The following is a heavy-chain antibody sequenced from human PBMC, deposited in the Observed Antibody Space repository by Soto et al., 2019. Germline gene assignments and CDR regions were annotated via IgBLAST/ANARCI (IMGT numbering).Heavy chain of an antibody. CDR1: GGTFSSYA. CDR3: ARVMGGDGYSHDAFDI. J-gene: IGHJ3*02. CDR2: IIPIFGTA. Sequence: QVQLVQSGAEVKKPGSSVKVSCKASGGTFSSYAISWVRQAPGQGLEWMGGIIPIFGTANYAQKFQGRVTITADESTSTAYMELSRLRSEDTAVYYCARVMGGDGYSHDAFDIWGQGTMVTVSS. D-gene: IGHD2-21*01. V-gene: IGHV1-69*01.